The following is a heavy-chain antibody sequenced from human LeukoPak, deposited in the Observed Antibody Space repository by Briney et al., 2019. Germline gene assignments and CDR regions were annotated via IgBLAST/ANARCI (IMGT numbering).Heavy chain of an antibody. J-gene: IGHJ4*02. CDR3: TRVSILEVEDY. Sequence: PGGSLRLSCAASGFTYSNSWMNWVRQAPGKGLEWVANIKPDGSEKYYVDSAKDRFTISRDNADNLLYLQMNSLRVEDTAVYFCTRVSILEVEDYWGQGTLVTVCS. CDR2: IKPDGSEK. CDR1: GFTYSNSW. V-gene: IGHV3-7*01. D-gene: IGHD1-26*01.